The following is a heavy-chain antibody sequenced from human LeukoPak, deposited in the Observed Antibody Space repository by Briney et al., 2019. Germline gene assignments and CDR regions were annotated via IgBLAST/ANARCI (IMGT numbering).Heavy chain of an antibody. D-gene: IGHD6-19*01. V-gene: IGHV3-30*04. J-gene: IGHJ4*02. Sequence: GRSLRLSCAASGFTFSNYAMHWVRQAPGKGLEWVAVISYDGSNKYYADSVKGRFTISRDNSKNTLYLQMNSLTSEDTAVYYCTAGWDYWGQGTLVIVSS. CDR3: TAGWDY. CDR2: ISYDGSNK. CDR1: GFTFSNYA.